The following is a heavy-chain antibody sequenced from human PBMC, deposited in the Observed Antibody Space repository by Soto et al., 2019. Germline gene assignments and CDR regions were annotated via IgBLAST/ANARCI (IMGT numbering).Heavy chain of an antibody. CDR1: GFTFSSYS. D-gene: IGHD2-15*01. J-gene: IGHJ3*02. Sequence: EVQLVESGGGLVKPGGSLRLSCAASGFTFSSYSMNWVRQAPGKGLEWVSSISSSSSYIYYADSVKGRFTISRDNAKNSLYLEMKSQRAEDTAVYYCESRTIGYCSGGSCYSSFDIWGQGTMVTVSS. V-gene: IGHV3-21*01. CDR3: ESRTIGYCSGGSCYSSFDI. CDR2: ISSSSSYI.